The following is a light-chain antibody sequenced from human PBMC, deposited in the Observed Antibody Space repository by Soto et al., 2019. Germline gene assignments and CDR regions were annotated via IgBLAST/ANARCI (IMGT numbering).Light chain of an antibody. CDR1: QSVGSD. Sequence: EIVMTRSPATLSVSPGARATLSCRASQSVGSDLVWYRQKPGQAPRLLIYGASNRATGVPDRFSGSGSGTVFTLTISSLHSDDFAVYYCQHYNHWLWTFGQGTKVDI. CDR2: GAS. J-gene: IGKJ1*01. CDR3: QHYNHWLWT. V-gene: IGKV3-15*01.